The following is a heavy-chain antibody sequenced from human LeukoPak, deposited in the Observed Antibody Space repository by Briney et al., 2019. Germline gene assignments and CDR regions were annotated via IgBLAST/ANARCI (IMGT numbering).Heavy chain of an antibody. CDR3: ARGGYYYGSGSSDLSY. Sequence: SETLSLTCTVSGGSISSYYWSWIRQPPGKGLEWIGYIYYSGSTNYNTSLKSRVTISVDASKNQFSLKLSSVTAADTAVYYCARGGYYYGSGSSDLSYWGQGTLATVSS. J-gene: IGHJ4*02. CDR1: GGSISSYY. D-gene: IGHD3-10*01. V-gene: IGHV4-59*01. CDR2: IYYSGST.